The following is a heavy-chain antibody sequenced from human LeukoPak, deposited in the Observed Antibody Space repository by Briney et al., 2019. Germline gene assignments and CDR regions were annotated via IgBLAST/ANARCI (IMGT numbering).Heavy chain of an antibody. CDR1: GGSISSYY. J-gene: IGHJ4*02. D-gene: IGHD1-26*01. Sequence: PSETLSLTCTVSGGSISSYYWSWIRQSAGKGLEWIGRIYTSGSTNYNPCLKSRVTMSVDTSKNQFSLKLSSVTAADTAVYYCARNGGSGTYYDGSFDYWGQGTLVTVSS. CDR3: ARNGGSGTYYDGSFDY. CDR2: IYTSGST. V-gene: IGHV4-4*07.